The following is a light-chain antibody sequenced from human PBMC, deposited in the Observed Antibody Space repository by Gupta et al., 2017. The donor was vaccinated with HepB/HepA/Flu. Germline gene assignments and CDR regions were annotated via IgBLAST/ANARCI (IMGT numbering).Light chain of an antibody. J-gene: IGLJ3*02. CDR2: STN. CDR3: VLYMGSGIWV. V-gene: IGLV8-61*01. Sequence: QTVVTQEPSFSVSPGGTVTLTCGFGSGSVSTSYYPSWYQPTPGQPPRTLIYSTNTRSSGVPDRFSGSILGNKAALTITGAQADDESDYYCVLYMGSGIWVFGGGTKLTVL. CDR1: SGSVSTSYY.